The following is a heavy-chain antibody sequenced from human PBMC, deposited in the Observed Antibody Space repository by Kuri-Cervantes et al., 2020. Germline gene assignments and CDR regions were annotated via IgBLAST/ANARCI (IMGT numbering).Heavy chain of an antibody. D-gene: IGHD5-18*01. CDR1: GFTFGDYA. Sequence: GESLKISCTASGFTFGDYAMSWVRQAPGKGLEWVSYISGSSSTIYYADSVKGRFTISRDNAKNSLYLQMNSLRAEDTALYYCARVAGYSYGYWGYWGQGTLVTVSS. CDR2: ISGSSSTI. CDR3: ARVAGYSYGYWGY. V-gene: IGHV3-48*01. J-gene: IGHJ4*02.